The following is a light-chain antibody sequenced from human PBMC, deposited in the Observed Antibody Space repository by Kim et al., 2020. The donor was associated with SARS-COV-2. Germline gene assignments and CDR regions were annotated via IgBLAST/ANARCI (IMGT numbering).Light chain of an antibody. Sequence: SPGKRATLSCRASQSVSSNNLARYQQKPGQPPRLLINDRSTRATGIPDRFSGSGSGTDYTLTISRLEPEDYVVYYCKQYGSSPLTFGGGTKVEIK. CDR1: QSVSSNN. CDR2: DRS. J-gene: IGKJ4*01. V-gene: IGKV3-20*01. CDR3: KQYGSSPLT.